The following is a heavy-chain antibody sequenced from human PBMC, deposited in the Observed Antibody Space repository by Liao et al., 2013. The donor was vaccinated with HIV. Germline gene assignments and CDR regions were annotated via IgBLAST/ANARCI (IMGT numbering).Heavy chain of an antibody. CDR3: ARWWDSSKALNAFDI. CDR2: IYTSGSS. CDR1: GGSIRSGSYY. J-gene: IGHJ3*02. D-gene: IGHD3-22*01. V-gene: IGHV4-61*02. Sequence: QVQLQESGPGLVRPSQTLSLTCSVSGGSIRSGSYYWSWIRQPAGKGLEWIGHIYTSGSSNYNPALKSRVTISADTSKNQVSLRVDSVTAPDTGMYYCARWWDSSKALNAFDIWGQGTMVTVSS.